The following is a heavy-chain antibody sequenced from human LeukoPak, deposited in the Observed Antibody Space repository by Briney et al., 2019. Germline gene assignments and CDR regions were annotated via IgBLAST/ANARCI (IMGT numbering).Heavy chain of an antibody. J-gene: IGHJ1*01. D-gene: IGHD5-18*01. V-gene: IGHV4-34*01. Sequence: PSETLSLTCAVYGGSFSGYYWSWIRQPPGKGLEWIGEINHSGSTNYNPSLKSRVTISVDTSKNQCSLKLSSVTAADTAVYYCARGRRIQLWLGVEYFQHWGQGTLVTVSS. CDR2: INHSGST. CDR1: GGSFSGYY. CDR3: ARGRRIQLWLGVEYFQH.